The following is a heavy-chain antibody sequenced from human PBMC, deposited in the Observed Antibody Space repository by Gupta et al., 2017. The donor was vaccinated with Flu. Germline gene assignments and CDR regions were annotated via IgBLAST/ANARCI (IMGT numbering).Heavy chain of an antibody. D-gene: IGHD6-13*01. V-gene: IGHV4-34*01. CDR1: GGSFSGYY. J-gene: IGHJ4*02. CDR2: INHSGST. CDR3: ARGWWGSSFSY. Sequence: QVQLQQWGAGLLKPSETLSLTCAVYGGSFSGYYWSWIRQPPGKGLEWIGEINHSGSTNYNPSLKSRVTISVDTSKNQFSLKLSSVTAADTAVYYCARGWWGSSFSYWGQGTLVTVSS.